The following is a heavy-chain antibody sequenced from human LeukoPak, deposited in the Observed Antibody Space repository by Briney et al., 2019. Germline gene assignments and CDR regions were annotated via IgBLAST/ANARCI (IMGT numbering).Heavy chain of an antibody. CDR2: ISGRSKYI. V-gene: IGHV3-21*01. D-gene: IGHD2-2*01. CDR3: AREGYCNITSCPRGAFDF. J-gene: IGHJ3*01. CDR1: GFTFSSYS. Sequence: GGSLRLSCAASGFTFSSYSMNWVRQAPGKGLEWVASISGRSKYIYYADSVRGRFAISRDNAKNSLYLQMNSLRVEGTAVYYCAREGYCNITSCPRGAFDFWGQGTMVIVSS.